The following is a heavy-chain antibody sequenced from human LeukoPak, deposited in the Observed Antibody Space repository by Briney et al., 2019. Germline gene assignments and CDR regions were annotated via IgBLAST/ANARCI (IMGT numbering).Heavy chain of an antibody. CDR2: ISDDGINK. V-gene: IGHV3-30*18. D-gene: IGHD3-3*01. CDR3: AKDYDFWSGYLHNWFDP. Sequence: GGSLRLSCAASGFTFSSYGMHWVRQAPGKGLEWVAGISDDGINKYYADSLNGRFTISRDNPKNTLYLQMNSLRAEDTAVYYCAKDYDFWSGYLHNWFDPWGQGTLVTVSS. J-gene: IGHJ5*02. CDR1: GFTFSSYG.